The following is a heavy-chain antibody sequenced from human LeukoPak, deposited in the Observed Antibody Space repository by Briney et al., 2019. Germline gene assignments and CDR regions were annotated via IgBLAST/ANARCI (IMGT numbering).Heavy chain of an antibody. CDR1: GYTFTGYY. CDR3: ARDDSPHYGMDV. V-gene: IGHV1-2*02. D-gene: IGHD3-22*01. CDR2: INPNSGGT. J-gene: IGHJ6*02. Sequence: ASVKVSCKASGYTFTGYYMHWVRQAPGQGLEWMGWINPNSGGTNYAQKFQGRVTMTRDTSISTAYMELSRLRSDDTAVYYCARDDSPHYGMDVWGQGTTVTVSS.